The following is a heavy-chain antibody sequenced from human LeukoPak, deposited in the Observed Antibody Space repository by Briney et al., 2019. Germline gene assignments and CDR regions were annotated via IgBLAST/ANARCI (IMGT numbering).Heavy chain of an antibody. CDR3: ATETNGRLYDY. J-gene: IGHJ4*02. CDR1: GLTFSTSG. D-gene: IGHD1-14*01. V-gene: IGHV3-21*06. CDR2: IGPTGSDR. Sequence: PGGSLRLSCTASGLTFSTSGFNWVRQAPGKGLEWVASIGPTGSDRYHADSIKGRFTISRDNANDFLYLQMNSLRAEDTAVYYRATETNGRLYDYWGQGTLLTVSS.